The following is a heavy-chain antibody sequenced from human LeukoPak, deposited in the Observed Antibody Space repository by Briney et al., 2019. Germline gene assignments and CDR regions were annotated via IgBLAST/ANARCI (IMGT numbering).Heavy chain of an antibody. J-gene: IGHJ5*02. V-gene: IGHV4-31*03. CDR3: ARGHEYSSSSHWFDP. D-gene: IGHD6-6*01. CDR2: IRYSGST. Sequence: SETLSLTCTVSGGSISSGGYYWSWIRQHPGKGLEWIGYIRYSGSTYYNPSLKSRVTMSVGTSNNQFSLKLSSVTAADTAVYYCARGHEYSSSSHWFDPWGQGTLVTVSS. CDR1: GGSISSGGYY.